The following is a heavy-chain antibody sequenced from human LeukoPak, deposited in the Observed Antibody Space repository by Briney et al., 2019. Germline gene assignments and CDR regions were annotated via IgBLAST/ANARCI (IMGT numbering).Heavy chain of an antibody. J-gene: IGHJ6*02. CDR3: AKDATPLWFGELLVGYYYYYYGRDV. CDR2: ISGSGGST. V-gene: IGHV3-23*01. CDR1: GFTFSSYA. D-gene: IGHD3-10*01. Sequence: GGSLRLSCAAPGFTFSSYAMSWVRQAPGKGLEWVSAISGSGGSTYYADSVKGRFIISRDNSKNTLYLQMNSLRAEDTAVYYCAKDATPLWFGELLVGYYYYYYGRDVWGQGTTVTVSS.